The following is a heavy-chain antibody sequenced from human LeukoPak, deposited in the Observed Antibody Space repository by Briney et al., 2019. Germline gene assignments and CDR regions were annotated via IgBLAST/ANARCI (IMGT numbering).Heavy chain of an antibody. CDR3: AGRVAVALYYYYYYMDV. Sequence: SETLSLTCTVSGYSISTGYYWDWIRQPPGKGLEWIGTFYHGGSTYYNPSLKSRVTISVDTSKNQFSLNLTSVTAADTAVYYCAGRVAVALYYYYYYMDVWGKGTTVTISS. D-gene: IGHD6-19*01. CDR2: FYHGGST. V-gene: IGHV4-38-2*02. J-gene: IGHJ6*03. CDR1: GYSISTGYY.